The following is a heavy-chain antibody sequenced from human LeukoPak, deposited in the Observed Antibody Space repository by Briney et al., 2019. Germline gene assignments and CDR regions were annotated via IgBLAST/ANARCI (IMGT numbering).Heavy chain of an antibody. D-gene: IGHD2-2*01. CDR2: ISAYNGNT. J-gene: IGHJ4*02. CDR1: GYTFTSYG. Sequence: ASVKVSCKASGYTFTSYGISWVRQAPGQGLEWMGWISAYNGNTNYAQKLQGRVTMTTDTSTSTAYMELRSLRSDDTAVYYCARQISHYCSSTSCHIDYWGQGTLVTVSS. V-gene: IGHV1-18*01. CDR3: ARQISHYCSSTSCHIDY.